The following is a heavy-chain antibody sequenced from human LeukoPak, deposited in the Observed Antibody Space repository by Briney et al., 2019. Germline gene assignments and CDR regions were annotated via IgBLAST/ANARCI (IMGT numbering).Heavy chain of an antibody. CDR2: INTNTGNP. V-gene: IGHV7-4-1*02. D-gene: IGHD3-9*01. CDR3: AIGLRYFDWSPYYYYYMDV. J-gene: IGHJ6*03. CDR1: GYTFTSYA. Sequence: GASVKVSCKASGYTFTSYAMNWVRQAPGQGLEWMGWINTNTGNPTYAQGFTGRFVFSLDTSVSTAYLQISSLKAEDTAVYYCAIGLRYFDWSPYYYYYMDVWGKGTTVTVSS.